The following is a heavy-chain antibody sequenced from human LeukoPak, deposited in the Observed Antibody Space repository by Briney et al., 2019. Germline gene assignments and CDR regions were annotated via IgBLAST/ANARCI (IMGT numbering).Heavy chain of an antibody. Sequence: SETLSLTCTVSGDSISSYYWSWIRQPAGKGLEWLGRIYASGSTNYNPSLKSRVTMSVDTSKNQFSLKLSSVSAADTAVYYCARGRTPTTGDYWGQGTLVTVSS. CDR2: IYASGST. V-gene: IGHV4-4*07. J-gene: IGHJ4*02. CDR3: ARGRTPTTGDY. D-gene: IGHD1-26*01. CDR1: GDSISSYY.